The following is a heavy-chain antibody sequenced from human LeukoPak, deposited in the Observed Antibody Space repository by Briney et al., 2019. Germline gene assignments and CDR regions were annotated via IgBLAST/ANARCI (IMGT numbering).Heavy chain of an antibody. CDR3: ARDLSVNAFDI. Sequence: SETLSLTCTVSGDSISSGGDYWSWIRQQPGKGLEWIGYIYHSGSTYYNPSLKSRVTISVDRSKNQFSLKLNSVTAADTAVYFCARDLSVNAFDIWGQGTLVTVSS. CDR1: GDSISSGGDY. D-gene: IGHD2/OR15-2a*01. V-gene: IGHV4-30-2*01. J-gene: IGHJ3*02. CDR2: IYHSGST.